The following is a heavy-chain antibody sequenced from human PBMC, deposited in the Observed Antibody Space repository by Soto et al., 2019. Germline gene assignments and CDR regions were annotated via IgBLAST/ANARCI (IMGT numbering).Heavy chain of an antibody. CDR2: ISYDGSNK. CDR1: GFTFSSYA. D-gene: IGHD4-17*01. Sequence: GGSLRLSCAASGFTFSSYAMHWVRQAPGKGLEWVAVISYDGSNKYYADSVKGRFTISRDNSKNTLYLQMNSLRAEDTAVYYCARDHLGAMTTSYYYYYGMDVWGQGTTVTVSS. CDR3: ARDHLGAMTTSYYYYYGMDV. J-gene: IGHJ6*02. V-gene: IGHV3-30-3*01.